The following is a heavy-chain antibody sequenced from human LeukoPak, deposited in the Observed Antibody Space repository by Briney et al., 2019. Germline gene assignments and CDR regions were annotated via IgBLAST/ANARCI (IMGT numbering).Heavy chain of an antibody. Sequence: ETLSLTCTVSGGSISSYWMDWVRQAPGKGLVWVSRVNSDGSSTTYADSVKGRFTISRDNAKKTLYLQMNSLRVEDTAVYYCARDLAYWGRGTLVTVSS. CDR1: GGSISSYW. J-gene: IGHJ4*02. CDR2: VNSDGSST. CDR3: ARDLAY. V-gene: IGHV3-74*01.